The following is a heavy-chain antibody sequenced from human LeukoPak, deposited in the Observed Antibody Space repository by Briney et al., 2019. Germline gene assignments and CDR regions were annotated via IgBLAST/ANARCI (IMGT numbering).Heavy chain of an antibody. Sequence: PGGSLRLSCAASGFTFSSYEMNWVRQAPGKGLEWVSYISSSGSTIYYADSVKGRFTISRDNAKNSLYLQMNSLRAEDTAVYYCARWSISHGLYYYYYMDVWGKGTTVTVSS. CDR2: ISSSGSTI. CDR3: ARWSISHGLYYYYYMDV. D-gene: IGHD5-18*01. J-gene: IGHJ6*03. CDR1: GFTFSSYE. V-gene: IGHV3-48*03.